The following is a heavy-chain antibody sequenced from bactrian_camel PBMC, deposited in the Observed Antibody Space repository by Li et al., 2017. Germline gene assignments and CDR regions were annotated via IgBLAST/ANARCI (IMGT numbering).Heavy chain of an antibody. V-gene: IGHV3S6*01. CDR2: ITSLPSLFRAA. Sequence: QLVESGGGLVQPGESLQLSCVASGITFSRHDMSWVRQAPGKEVEWVAGITSLPSLFRAASYADSVKGRFTISKDNDKNTLYLQMNSLEPEDTAMYYCAADLVTDEPSLVEREYYYWGQGTQVTVSS. D-gene: IGHD1*01. CDR1: GITFSRHD. J-gene: IGHJ4*01. CDR3: AADLVTDEPSLVEREYYY.